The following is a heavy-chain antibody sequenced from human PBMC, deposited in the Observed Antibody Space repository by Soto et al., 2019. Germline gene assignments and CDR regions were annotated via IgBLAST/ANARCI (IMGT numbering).Heavy chain of an antibody. CDR2: IYYSGTT. CDR3: APTHIVVVTDAFDI. Sequence: PSETLSLTCTVSGGSISSYYWSWIRQPPWKGLEWIGYIYYSGTTNYNPSLTSRVTISVDTSKNQFSLKLSSVTAADTAVYYCAPTHIVVVTDAFDIWGQGTMVTVSS. CDR1: GGSISSYY. J-gene: IGHJ3*02. D-gene: IGHD2-21*02. V-gene: IGHV4-59*01.